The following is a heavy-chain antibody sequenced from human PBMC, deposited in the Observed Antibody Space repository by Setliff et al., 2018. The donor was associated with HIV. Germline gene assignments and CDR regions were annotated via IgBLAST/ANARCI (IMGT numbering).Heavy chain of an antibody. CDR2: IIPIFSTA. CDR1: GGTLSSYA. Sequence: SVKVSCKASGGTLSSYAISWVRQAPGQGLEWMGRIIPIFSTANYAQKFQGRVTITADASTSTAYMELSSLRSEDTAVYHCARQNIAAYWFDPWGQGTLVTVSS. D-gene: IGHD6-13*01. J-gene: IGHJ5*02. V-gene: IGHV1-69*13. CDR3: ARQNIAAYWFDP.